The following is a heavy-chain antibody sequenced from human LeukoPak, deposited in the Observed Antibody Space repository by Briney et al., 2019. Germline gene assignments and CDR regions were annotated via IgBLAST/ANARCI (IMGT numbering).Heavy chain of an antibody. CDR1: GYTFTSYD. CDR2: MNPNSGNT. Sequence: ASVKVSCKASGYTFTSYDINWVRQATGQGLEWMGWMNPNSGNTGYAQKFQGRVTMTRNTSISTAYMELSSLRSEDTAVYYCARGRSGYYGMDVWGQGTTVTVSS. D-gene: IGHD3-9*01. V-gene: IGHV1-8*01. J-gene: IGHJ6*02. CDR3: ARGRSGYYGMDV.